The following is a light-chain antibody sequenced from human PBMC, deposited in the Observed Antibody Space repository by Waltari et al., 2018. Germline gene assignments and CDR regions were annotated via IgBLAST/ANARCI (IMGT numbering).Light chain of an antibody. CDR2: EAS. Sequence: EIQMTQSPSTLSASVGDRVTITCRASQSIGYWLAWYQQKAGKAPKLLISEASNLESGVPPRFSGSGAGTEFTLTISSLQPDDFATYYCQHYNRFSQTFGQGAKVAI. V-gene: IGKV1-5*03. CDR3: QHYNRFSQT. CDR1: QSIGYW. J-gene: IGKJ1*01.